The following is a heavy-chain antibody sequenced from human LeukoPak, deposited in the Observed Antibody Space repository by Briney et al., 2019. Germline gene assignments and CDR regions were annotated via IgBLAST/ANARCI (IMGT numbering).Heavy chain of an antibody. D-gene: IGHD1-26*01. CDR1: GYTFTGYY. CDR3: ARGDFKSGM. V-gene: IGHV1-2*02. CDR2: INANSGDT. Sequence: GASVKVSCKASGYTFTGYYMHGGRQAPGQGLEGMGWINANSGDTNYAQKFQGRVTMTRDTSISTAYMELSRLRSDDTAVYFCARGDFKSGMWGQGTMVSVSS. J-gene: IGHJ3*01.